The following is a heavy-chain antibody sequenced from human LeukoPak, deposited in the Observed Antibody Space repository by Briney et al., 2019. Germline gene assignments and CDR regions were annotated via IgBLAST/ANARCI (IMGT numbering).Heavy chain of an antibody. J-gene: IGHJ4*02. CDR3: AKGDGYASGWYYFDY. V-gene: IGHV3-30*18. CDR1: GFTFRTYG. Sequence: GGSLRLSCETSGFTFRTYGMYWVRQAPGKGLEWVAVSSYGGNEEFYGDSVKGRFTISRDNSKNTLYLQMNNLRADDTAVYYCAKGDGYASGWYYFDYWGQGTLVTVSS. CDR2: SSYGGNEE. D-gene: IGHD6-19*01.